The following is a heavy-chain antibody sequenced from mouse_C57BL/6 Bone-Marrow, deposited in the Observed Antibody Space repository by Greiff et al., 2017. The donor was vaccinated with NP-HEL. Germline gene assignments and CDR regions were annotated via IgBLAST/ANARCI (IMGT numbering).Heavy chain of an antibody. CDR3: TLITTVVTLDY. CDR1: GFNIKDDY. Sequence: QLQQSGAELVRPGASVKLSCTASGFNIKDDYMHWVKQRPEQGLEWIGWIDPENGDTEYASKFQGKATITADTSSNTAYLQLSSLTSEDTAVYYCTLITTVVTLDYWGQGTTLTVSS. D-gene: IGHD1-1*01. CDR2: IDPENGDT. V-gene: IGHV14-4*01. J-gene: IGHJ2*01.